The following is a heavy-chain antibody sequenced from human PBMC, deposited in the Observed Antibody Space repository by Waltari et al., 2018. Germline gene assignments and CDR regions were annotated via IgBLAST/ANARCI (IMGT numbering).Heavy chain of an antibody. CDR1: GFTFSSYG. V-gene: IGHV3-30*02. J-gene: IGHJ4*02. Sequence: QVQLVESGGGVVQPGGSLRLSCAASGFTFSSYGMHWVRQAPGKGLEWVAFIRYDGSNKYYADSVKGRFTISRDNSKNTLYLQMNSLRAEDTAVYYCAKVSGIYDYINRYFDYWGQGTLVTVSS. D-gene: IGHD3-16*01. CDR3: AKVSGIYDYINRYFDY. CDR2: IRYDGSNK.